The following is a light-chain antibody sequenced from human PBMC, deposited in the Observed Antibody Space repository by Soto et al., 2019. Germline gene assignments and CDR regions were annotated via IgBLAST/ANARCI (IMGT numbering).Light chain of an antibody. CDR3: QQYYSSTLT. J-gene: IGKJ5*01. V-gene: IGKV1-5*01. CDR2: AAS. Sequence: SPRSAYVVDGVSITCRASENIGVWLAWYQQKPGKAHEPLIYAASTLQSGAPSRFSGSGSGTDFTLTIWGLQSEDFATYYCQQYYSSTLTFGDGTRLDIK. CDR1: ENIGVW.